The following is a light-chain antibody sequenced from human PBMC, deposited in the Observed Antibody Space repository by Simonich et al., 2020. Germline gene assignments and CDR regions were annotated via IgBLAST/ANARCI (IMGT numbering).Light chain of an antibody. CDR1: SSDVGGYNY. CDR2: EVR. CDR3: SSYTSSSTLV. V-gene: IGLV2-14*01. J-gene: IGLJ3*02. Sequence: QSALTQPASVSGSPGQSITISSTGTSSDVGGYNYVAWYHQHPGKAPKLMIYEVRKRPSGVSNRFSGSTSGDAASLTISGLQAEDEADYYCSSYTSSSTLVFGGGTKLTVL.